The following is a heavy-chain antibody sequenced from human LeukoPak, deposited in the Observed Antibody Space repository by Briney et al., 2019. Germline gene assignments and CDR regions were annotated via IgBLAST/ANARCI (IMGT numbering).Heavy chain of an antibody. CDR1: GDSIRSNNYY. CDR3: ARRDVDPDAFDI. CDR2: IYYSGST. V-gene: IGHV4-39*01. J-gene: IGHJ3*02. Sequence: SETLSLTCSVSGDSIRSNNYYWTWVRQPAGKGLEWIGSIYYSGSTYYNPSLKSRVTISVDTSKNQFSLKLSSVTAADTAVYYCARRDVDPDAFDIWGQGTMVTVSS. D-gene: IGHD3/OR15-3a*01.